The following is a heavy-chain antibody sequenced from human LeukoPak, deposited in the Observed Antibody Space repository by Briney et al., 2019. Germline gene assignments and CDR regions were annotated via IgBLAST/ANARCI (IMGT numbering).Heavy chain of an antibody. Sequence: TLSLTCTVSGGSISSGGYWWSWIRQHPGKGLEWIGYIYYSGSTYYNPSLKSRLTISVDTSKNQFSLNLSSVTAADTAVYYCARDGGTYYFDYWGQGTLVTVSS. V-gene: IGHV4-31*03. CDR1: GGSISSGGYW. D-gene: IGHD1-14*01. CDR2: IYYSGST. CDR3: ARDGGTYYFDY. J-gene: IGHJ4*02.